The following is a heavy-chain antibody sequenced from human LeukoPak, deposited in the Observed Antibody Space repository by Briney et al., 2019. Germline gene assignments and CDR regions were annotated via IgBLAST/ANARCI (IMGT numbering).Heavy chain of an antibody. CDR3: ATGSFDSSGWYSDY. Sequence: SVKVSCKASGGNFSSYAISWVRQAPGQGLEWMGGIIPIFGTANYAQKFQGRVTMTEDTSTDTAYMELSSLRSEDTAVYYCATGSFDSSGWYSDYWGQGTLVTVSS. CDR2: IIPIFGTA. D-gene: IGHD6-19*01. CDR1: GGNFSSYA. V-gene: IGHV1-69*06. J-gene: IGHJ4*02.